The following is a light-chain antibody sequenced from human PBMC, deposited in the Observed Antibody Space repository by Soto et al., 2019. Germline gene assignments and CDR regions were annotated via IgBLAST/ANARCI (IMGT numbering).Light chain of an antibody. Sequence: EIVMTQSPATLSVSPGERVTLSCRTSQTVRNNLAWYQQKPGLPPSLLIYGASSRAAGIPGRFSGSGSGTEFTLSISSLQSEDFAVYYCQQYNDWPRTFGQGTKV. J-gene: IGKJ1*01. CDR3: QQYNDWPRT. CDR1: QTVRNN. CDR2: GAS. V-gene: IGKV3-15*01.